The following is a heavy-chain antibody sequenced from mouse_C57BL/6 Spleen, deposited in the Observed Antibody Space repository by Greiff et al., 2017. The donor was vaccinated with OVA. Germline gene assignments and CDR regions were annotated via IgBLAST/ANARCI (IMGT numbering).Heavy chain of an antibody. V-gene: IGHV1-9*01. CDR3: ARGDHYGSTDGYFDV. Sequence: QVQLQQSGAELMKPGASVKLSCKATGYTFTGYWIEWVKQRPGHGLAWIGAILPGSGRTNYNEKFKGKATITADTSSNTAFMQLSSLTTEGSAIYYCARGDHYGSTDGYFDVWSTGTTVTVSS. CDR2: ILPGSGRT. J-gene: IGHJ1*03. D-gene: IGHD1-1*01. CDR1: GYTFTGYW.